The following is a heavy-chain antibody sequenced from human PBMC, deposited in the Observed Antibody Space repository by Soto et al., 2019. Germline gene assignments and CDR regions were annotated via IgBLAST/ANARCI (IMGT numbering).Heavy chain of an antibody. CDR1: GYSFTSYW. CDR2: IYPGDSDT. J-gene: IGHJ6*02. V-gene: IGHV5-51*01. Sequence: PGESLKISCKGSGYSFTSYWIGWVRQMPGKGLEWMGIIYPGDSDTRYSPSFQGQVTISADKSIGTAYLQWSSLKASDTAMYYCAKSLNYYDSSGYWEVYYGMDVWGQGTTVTVSS. D-gene: IGHD3-22*01. CDR3: AKSLNYYDSSGYWEVYYGMDV.